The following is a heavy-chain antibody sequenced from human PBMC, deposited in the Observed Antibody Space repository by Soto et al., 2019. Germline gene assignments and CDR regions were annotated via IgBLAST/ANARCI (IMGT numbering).Heavy chain of an antibody. Sequence: PGGSLRLSCAASGFTFSSYSMNWVRQAPGKGLEWVSSISSSSSYIYYADSVKGRFTISRDNAKSSLYLQMNSLRAEDTAVYYCARDDHFLAALLPNDYWGQGPMVTV. CDR3: ARDDHFLAALLPNDY. J-gene: IGHJ4*02. D-gene: IGHD6-6*01. CDR2: ISSSSSYI. CDR1: GFTFSSYS. V-gene: IGHV3-21*01.